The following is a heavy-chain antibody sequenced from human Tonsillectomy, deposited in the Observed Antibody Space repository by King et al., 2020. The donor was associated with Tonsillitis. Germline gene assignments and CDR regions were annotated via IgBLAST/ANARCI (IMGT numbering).Heavy chain of an antibody. V-gene: IGHV1-2*02. J-gene: IGHJ4*02. CDR1: GYTFTGYY. CDR3: VRWEFRTINYFDY. CDR2: INPKTGVT. D-gene: IGHD2-8*01. Sequence: VQLVESGAEAKNPGASVRVSCKASGYTFTGYYIHWVRQASGQGPEWMGWINPKTGVTNSAQKFQGRVTMTRDTSINTVYMELSSLRSDDTAVYYCVRWEFRTINYFDYWGQGSLVTVSS.